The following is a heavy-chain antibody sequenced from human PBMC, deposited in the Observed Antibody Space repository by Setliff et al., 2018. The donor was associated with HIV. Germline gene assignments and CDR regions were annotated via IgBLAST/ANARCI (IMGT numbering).Heavy chain of an antibody. V-gene: IGHV4-39*01. J-gene: IGHJ6*03. D-gene: IGHD3-10*01. CDR3: VRKAFYYASGTYSHFYMDV. CDR1: DASYSGTNHY. CDR2: IDDSGRT. Sequence: TLSLTCTLSDASYSGTNHYWGWIRQPPGKGLEWIGSIDDSGRTYYSPSLKSRVTSSVDPSKIQFSLKLSSVAAADTAVYYCVRKAFYYASGTYSHFYMDVCGNGLAVTGSS.